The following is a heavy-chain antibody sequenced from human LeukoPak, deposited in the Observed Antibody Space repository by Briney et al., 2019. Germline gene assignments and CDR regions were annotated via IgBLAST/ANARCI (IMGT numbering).Heavy chain of an antibody. Sequence: SETLSLTCSVSGGSISSSGYSWTWIRQPAEKGLEWIGRISTSGSTTYHPSLESRVTISLEKSKNQFSLRLSSVTAAHTAVYYCAKTFWINGWSVGFDPWGPGTLVAVST. CDR3: AKTFWINGWSVGFDP. V-gene: IGHV4-61*02. J-gene: IGHJ5*02. D-gene: IGHD6-19*01. CDR2: ISTSGST. CDR1: GGSISSSGYS.